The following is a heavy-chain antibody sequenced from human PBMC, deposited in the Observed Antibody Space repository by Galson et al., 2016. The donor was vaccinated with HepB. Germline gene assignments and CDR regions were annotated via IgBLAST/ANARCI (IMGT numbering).Heavy chain of an antibody. J-gene: IGHJ3*01. CDR2: INPGNGKT. V-gene: IGHV1-3*01. CDR1: GYIFTNFA. CDR3: ARALGDF. D-gene: IGHD2-21*02. Sequence: SVKVSCKASGYIFTNFAVQWVRQAPGQRPEWMGYINPGNGKTKISQRLQGRVVIFRDTSANTAYMQLSNLKSEDTAVYFCARALGDFWGQGTVVTVS.